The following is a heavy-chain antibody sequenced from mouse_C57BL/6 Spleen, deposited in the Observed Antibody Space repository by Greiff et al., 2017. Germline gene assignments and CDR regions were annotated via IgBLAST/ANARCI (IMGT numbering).Heavy chain of an antibody. J-gene: IGHJ2*01. CDR3: ARSGLGSSPFDD. Sequence: QVQLQQPGAELVKPGASVKLSCKASGYTFTSYWMQWVKQRPGQGLEWIGEIDPSDSYTNYNQKFKGKATLTVDTSSSTAYMQLSSLTSEDSAVYYCARSGLGSSPFDDWGQGTTLTVSS. D-gene: IGHD1-1*01. CDR2: IDPSDSYT. CDR1: GYTFTSYW. V-gene: IGHV1-50*01.